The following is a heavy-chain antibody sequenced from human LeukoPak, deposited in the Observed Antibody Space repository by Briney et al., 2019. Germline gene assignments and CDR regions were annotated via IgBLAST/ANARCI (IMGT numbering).Heavy chain of an antibody. Sequence: GGSLRLSCEDSGFTFSFYNMNWVRQAPGGGLEWISYISTSGTTIYYAGSVKGRFSISRDNAKNSLYLQMSSPRAEDTAVYYCAREGATPWYFDYWGQGTLVTVSS. D-gene: IGHD1-26*01. CDR3: AREGATPWYFDY. CDR1: GFTFSFYN. J-gene: IGHJ4*02. CDR2: ISTSGTTI. V-gene: IGHV3-48*04.